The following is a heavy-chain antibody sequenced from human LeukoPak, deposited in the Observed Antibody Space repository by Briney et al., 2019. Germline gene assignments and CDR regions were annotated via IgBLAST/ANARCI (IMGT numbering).Heavy chain of an antibody. CDR2: ISAYNGNT. D-gene: IGHD3-22*01. CDR3: ARVPWDSSGYYPGSYYYMDV. V-gene: IGHV1-18*01. J-gene: IGHJ6*03. Sequence: GASVKVSCKASGYTFTSYGISWVRQAPGQGLEWMGWISAYNGNTNYAQKLQGRVTMTTDTSTSTAYMELRSLRSDDTAVYYCARVPWDSSGYYPGSYYYMDVWGKGTTVTISS. CDR1: GYTFTSYG.